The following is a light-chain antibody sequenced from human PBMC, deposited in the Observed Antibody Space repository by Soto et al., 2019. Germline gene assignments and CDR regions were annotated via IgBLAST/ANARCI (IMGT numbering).Light chain of an antibody. J-gene: IGLJ3*02. CDR3: LLYYGGVQV. Sequence: QTVVTQEPSLTVSPGETVTLTCASSTGAVTSGYYPNWFQQKPGQAPRPLIYSISNKHSWTPARFSGSLLGDKAALILSGVQPEDEAEYYCLLYYGGVQVFGGGTKLTVL. V-gene: IGLV7-43*01. CDR1: TGAVTSGYY. CDR2: SIS.